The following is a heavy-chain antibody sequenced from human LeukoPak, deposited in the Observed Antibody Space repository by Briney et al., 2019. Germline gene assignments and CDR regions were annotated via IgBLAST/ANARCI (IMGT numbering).Heavy chain of an antibody. D-gene: IGHD2-2*01. V-gene: IGHV3-23*01. J-gene: IGHJ4*02. CDR3: ATSPGPIPASTIYYFDY. CDR2: ISGSGGSP. CDR1: GGSISSGGYS. Sequence: ETLSLTCAVSGGSISSGGYSWSWVRQAPGKGLEWVSLISGSGGSPYYADSVLGRFTISRDNSKNTLYLQMNSLRAEDTAVYYCATSPGPIPASTIYYFDYWGQGALVTVSA.